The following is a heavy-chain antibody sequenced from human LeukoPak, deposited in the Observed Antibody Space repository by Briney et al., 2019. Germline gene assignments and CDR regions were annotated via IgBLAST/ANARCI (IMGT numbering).Heavy chain of an antibody. V-gene: IGHV4-39*02. CDR2: VHYSGNT. CDR3: ASFYCSGGSCYQYYYYYYMDV. Sequence: SETLSLTCTVSGGSISISSSYWGWIRQPPGKGLEWVGSVHYSGNTFYNPSLKSRVTISLDTSKNHFSLKVHSVTAADTAVYYCASFYCSGGSCYQYYYYYYMDVWGKGTTVTISS. J-gene: IGHJ6*03. CDR1: GGSISISSSY. D-gene: IGHD2-15*01.